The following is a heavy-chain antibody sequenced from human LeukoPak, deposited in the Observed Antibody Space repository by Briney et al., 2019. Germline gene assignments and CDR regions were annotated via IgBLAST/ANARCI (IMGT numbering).Heavy chain of an antibody. Sequence: HPGGSLRLSCAASGFTFDDYAMHWVRQAPGKGLEWVSLISSNGGSTYYADSVKGRFTISRDNAKNSLSLQMNSLRAEDTAVYYCAREGRDGYNFYWYFDLWGRGTLVTVSS. J-gene: IGHJ2*01. CDR1: GFTFDDYA. V-gene: IGHV3-43D*03. CDR2: ISSNGGST. CDR3: AREGRDGYNFYWYFDL. D-gene: IGHD5-24*01.